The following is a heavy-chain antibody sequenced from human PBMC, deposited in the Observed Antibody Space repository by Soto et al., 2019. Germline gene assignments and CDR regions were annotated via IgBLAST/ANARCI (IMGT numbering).Heavy chain of an antibody. J-gene: IGHJ4*02. CDR1: GGSFSGYY. V-gene: IGHV4-34*01. CDR3: ATRYSSSWFPLCWSY. Sequence: QVQLQQWGAGLLKPSETLSLTCAVYGGSFSGYYWSWIRQPPGKGLEWIGEINHSGSTNYNPSLKSRVTISVDTSKNQFSLKLSSVTAADTPVYYCATRYSSSWFPLCWSYWGQGTLVTVSS. CDR2: INHSGST. D-gene: IGHD6-13*01.